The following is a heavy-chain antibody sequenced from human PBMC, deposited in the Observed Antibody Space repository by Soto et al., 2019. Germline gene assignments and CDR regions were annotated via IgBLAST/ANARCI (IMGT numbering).Heavy chain of an antibody. CDR2: ITPDSGDT. D-gene: IGHD3-3*01. V-gene: IGHV1-2*02. Sequence: QVQLVQSGPEVKKSGASVKVSCKASGYTFTDYHMHWVRQAPGQGLEWMGWITPDSGDTKYAQKLQGRVPMTRDTAISTVYMELTSLTSDDTAVYFCARDRVGFAVVTPAHWGQGTLVSVSS. CDR1: GYTFTDYH. CDR3: ARDRVGFAVVTPAH. J-gene: IGHJ4*02.